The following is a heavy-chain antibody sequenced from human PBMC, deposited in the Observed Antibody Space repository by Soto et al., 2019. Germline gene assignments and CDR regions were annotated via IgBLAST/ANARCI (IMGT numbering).Heavy chain of an antibody. Sequence: SETLSLTCAVYGGSFSGYYWSWIRQPPGKGLEWIGEINHSGSTNYNPSLKSRVTISVDTSKNQFSLKLSSVTAADTAVYYCARDHGYCSSTSCYTPPGFDYWGQGTLVTVSS. CDR3: ARDHGYCSSTSCYTPPGFDY. V-gene: IGHV4-34*01. CDR1: GGSFSGYY. CDR2: INHSGST. J-gene: IGHJ4*02. D-gene: IGHD2-2*02.